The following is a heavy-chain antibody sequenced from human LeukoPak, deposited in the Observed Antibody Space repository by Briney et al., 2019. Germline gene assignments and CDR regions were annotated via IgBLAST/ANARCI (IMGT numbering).Heavy chain of an antibody. CDR1: GYSISTGYY. V-gene: IGHV4-38-2*02. CDR2: IYHSGST. CDR3: ARAGRIGAAGTPNYYYYYMDV. D-gene: IGHD6-13*01. J-gene: IGHJ6*03. Sequence: SETLSLTCTVSGYSISTGYYWGWVRQPPGKGLEWIGSIYHSGSTNYNPSLKSRVTISVDTSKNQFSLKLSSVTAADTAVYYCARAGRIGAAGTPNYYYYYMDVWGKGTTVTVSS.